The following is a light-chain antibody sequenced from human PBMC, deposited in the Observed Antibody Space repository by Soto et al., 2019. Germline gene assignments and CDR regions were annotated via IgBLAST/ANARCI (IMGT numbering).Light chain of an antibody. Sequence: IVLTQSPATLSLSPGERATLSCRASQSVSSYLAWYQQKPGQAPRLLIYDASTRATGIPARFSGSGSGTDFTLTISGLEPEDFAVYYCQQRSNWTFGGGTKVEIK. CDR1: QSVSSY. J-gene: IGKJ4*01. CDR2: DAS. CDR3: QQRSNWT. V-gene: IGKV3-11*01.